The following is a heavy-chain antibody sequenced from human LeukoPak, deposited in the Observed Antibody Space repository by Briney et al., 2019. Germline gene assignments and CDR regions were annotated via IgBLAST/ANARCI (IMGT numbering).Heavy chain of an antibody. CDR1: GYTFTGYY. Sequence: ASVKVSCKASGYTFTGYYLHWVRQAPGQGPEWLGWIDPNSGGTKYAQKFQGRVTMTRDTSISTAYMELSRLGSGDTAVYYCTRVSSYIAADYRGQGSLVTVSS. D-gene: IGHD6-13*01. J-gene: IGHJ4*02. CDR3: TRVSSYIAADY. V-gene: IGHV1-2*02. CDR2: IDPNSGGT.